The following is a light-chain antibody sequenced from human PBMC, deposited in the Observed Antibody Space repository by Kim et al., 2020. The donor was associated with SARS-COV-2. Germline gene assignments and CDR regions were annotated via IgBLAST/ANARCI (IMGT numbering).Light chain of an antibody. CDR2: SNN. J-gene: IGLJ2*01. CDR3: AGWDDSLNGVV. CDR1: NSNNGSNK. Sequence: GQMVTHSCAGSNSNNGSNKVNWYQQLPGTAPKLLMYSNNQRPSGVPDRFAGSKSGTSASLAISGLQSEDEADYYCAGWDDSLNGVVFGGGTQLTVL. V-gene: IGLV1-44*01.